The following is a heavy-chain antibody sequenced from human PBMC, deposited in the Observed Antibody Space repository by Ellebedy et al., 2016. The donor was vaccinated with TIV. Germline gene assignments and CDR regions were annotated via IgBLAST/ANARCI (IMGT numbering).Heavy chain of an antibody. Sequence: ASVKVSCKASGYTFSSYYMHWVRQAPGQGLEWMGIINPSGGRISYAQKFQGRVTLTRDTSTSTVYMELSSLKCEDPAVYYCAREIGCSGGTCYYYGMDVWGQGTTVIVSS. CDR3: AREIGCSGGTCYYYGMDV. V-gene: IGHV1-46*01. CDR1: GYTFSSYY. CDR2: INPSGGRI. J-gene: IGHJ6*02. D-gene: IGHD2-15*01.